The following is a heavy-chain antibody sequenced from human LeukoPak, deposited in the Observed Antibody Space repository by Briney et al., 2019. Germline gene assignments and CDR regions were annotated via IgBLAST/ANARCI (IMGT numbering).Heavy chain of an antibody. Sequence: PGGSLRLSCAASGFTFSDYYMSWIRQAPGKGLEWLSYINYSGSDRYYADSVKGRFTISRDNAKNSLYLQMNSLKADDTAVYYCARDIAVAGYWGQGTLVTVSS. D-gene: IGHD6-19*01. CDR3: ARDIAVAGY. J-gene: IGHJ4*02. CDR1: GFTFSDYY. V-gene: IGHV3-11*01. CDR2: INYSGSDR.